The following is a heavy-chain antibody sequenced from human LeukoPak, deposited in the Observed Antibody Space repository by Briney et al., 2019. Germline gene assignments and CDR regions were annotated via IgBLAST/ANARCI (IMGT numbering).Heavy chain of an antibody. V-gene: IGHV3-74*03. CDR3: AKGAPVVFGEMATIEALFRGPPLFDI. D-gene: IGHD5-24*01. CDR2: INSDGSSI. Sequence: PGGSLRLSCAASGFTFSSYWMHWVRQAPGKGLVWVSRINSDGSSITYADSVKGRFTISRDNSKNTLYLQMNSLRAEDTAVYYCAKGAPVVFGEMATIEALFRGPPLFDIWGQGTMVTVSS. CDR1: GFTFSSYW. J-gene: IGHJ3*02.